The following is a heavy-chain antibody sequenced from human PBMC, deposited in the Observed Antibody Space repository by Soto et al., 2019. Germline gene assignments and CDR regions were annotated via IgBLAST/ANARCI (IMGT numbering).Heavy chain of an antibody. CDR1: GYSFTSYW. CDR3: ASTSIAAAGKDYNWFDP. Sequence: PGESLKISCKGSGYSFTSYWIGWVLQIPWKGLEWMGIIYPGDSDTRYSPSFQGQVTISADKSISTAYLQWSSLKASDTAMYYCASTSIAAAGKDYNWFDPWGQGTLVTVSS. D-gene: IGHD6-13*01. CDR2: IYPGDSDT. V-gene: IGHV5-51*01. J-gene: IGHJ5*02.